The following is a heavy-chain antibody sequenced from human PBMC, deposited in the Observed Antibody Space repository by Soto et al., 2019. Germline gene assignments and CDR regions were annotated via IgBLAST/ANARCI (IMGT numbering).Heavy chain of an antibody. D-gene: IGHD2-2*02. CDR3: ARLSGCSSTSCYTHMDV. CDR2: IYPGDSDT. Sequence: GESLKISCNGSGHSFTSYWIGWVRQMPGKGLEWMGIIYPGDSDTRYSPSFQGQVTISADKSISTAYLQWSSLKASDTAMYYCARLSGCSSTSCYTHMDVWGQGTTVTVSS. V-gene: IGHV5-51*01. J-gene: IGHJ6*02. CDR1: GHSFTSYW.